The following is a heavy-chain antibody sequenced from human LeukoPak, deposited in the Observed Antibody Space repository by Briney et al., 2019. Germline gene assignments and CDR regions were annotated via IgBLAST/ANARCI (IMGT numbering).Heavy chain of an antibody. Sequence: AASVKVSCKASGYTFTSYDINWVRQATGQGLEWMGWMNPNSGNTGYAQKFQGRVTMTRNTSISTAYMELSSLRSEDTAVYYCARPKDTHWGSPWYFDLWGRGTLVTVSS. CDR1: GYTFTSYD. CDR2: MNPNSGNT. V-gene: IGHV1-8*01. D-gene: IGHD7-27*01. J-gene: IGHJ2*01. CDR3: ARPKDTHWGSPWYFDL.